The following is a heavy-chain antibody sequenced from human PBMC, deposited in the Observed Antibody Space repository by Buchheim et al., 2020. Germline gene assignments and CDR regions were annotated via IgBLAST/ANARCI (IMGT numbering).Heavy chain of an antibody. CDR1: GASFSGYY. CDR2: INHSGST. D-gene: IGHD5-18*01. CDR3: ARHPEYSYGILDY. Sequence: QVQLQQWGAGLLKPSETLSLTCAVYGASFSGYYWSWIRQPPGKGLEWIGEINHSGSTNYNPSLKSRLTISVDTSKRQFSLGLSSVTAADTAVYYCARHPEYSYGILDYWGQGTL. V-gene: IGHV4-34*01. J-gene: IGHJ4*02.